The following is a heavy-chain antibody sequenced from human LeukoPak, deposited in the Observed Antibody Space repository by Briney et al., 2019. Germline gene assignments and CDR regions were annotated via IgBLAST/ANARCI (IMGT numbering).Heavy chain of an antibody. CDR3: ARDGEVIPGRYYFDY. D-gene: IGHD3-10*01. CDR2: INPSGGST. J-gene: IGHJ4*02. CDR1: GYTFTSYY. Sequence: ASVKVSCKASGYTFTSYYMHWVRQAPGQGLEWMGIINPSGGSTSYAQKFQGRVTMTRDTSTSTVYMELSSLRSEDTAAYYCARDGEVIPGRYYFDYWGQGTLVTVSS. V-gene: IGHV1-46*01.